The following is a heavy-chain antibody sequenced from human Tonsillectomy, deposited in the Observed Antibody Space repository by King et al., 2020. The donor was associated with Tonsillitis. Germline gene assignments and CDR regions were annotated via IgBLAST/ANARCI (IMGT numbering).Heavy chain of an antibody. CDR1: GFTFSSYS. V-gene: IGHV3-21*01. CDR2: ISSSSSYI. J-gene: IGHJ4*02. D-gene: IGHD3-22*01. Sequence: VQLVESGGGLVKPGGSLRLSCAASGFTFSSYSMNWVRQAPGKGLEWVSSISSSSSYIYYADSVKGRFTISRDNAKNSLYLQMNSLRAEDTAVYYCARDANYYASSGYRVEGTFDYWGQGTLVTVSS. CDR3: ARDANYYASSGYRVEGTFDY.